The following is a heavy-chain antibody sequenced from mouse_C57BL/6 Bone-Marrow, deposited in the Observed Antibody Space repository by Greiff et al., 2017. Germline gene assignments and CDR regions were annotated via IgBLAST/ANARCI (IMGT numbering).Heavy chain of an antibody. CDR1: GYTFTSYW. J-gene: IGHJ2*01. D-gene: IGHD1-1*01. CDR2: IDPNSGGT. Sequence: VQLQQPGAELVKPGASVKLSCKASGYTFTSYWMHWVKQRPGRGLEWIGRIDPNSGGTKYNEKFKSKATLTVDKPSSTAYMQLSSLTSEDSAVYYCASTTVVAFYYFDYWGQGTTLTVSS. CDR3: ASTTVVAFYYFDY. V-gene: IGHV1-72*01.